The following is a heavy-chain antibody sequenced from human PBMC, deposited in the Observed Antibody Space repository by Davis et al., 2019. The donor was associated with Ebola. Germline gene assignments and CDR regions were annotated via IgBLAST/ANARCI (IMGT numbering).Heavy chain of an antibody. CDR2: IKQDGSEK. V-gene: IGHV3-7*03. CDR1: GFTFSSYW. D-gene: IGHD6-19*01. Sequence: PGGSLRLSCAASGFTFSSYWMGWVRQAPGKGLEWVANIKQDGSEKYYVDSVKGRFTISRDNAKNSLYLQMNSLRAEDTAVYYCAKETVAGLPGIWGQGTMVTVSS. CDR3: AKETVAGLPGI. J-gene: IGHJ3*02.